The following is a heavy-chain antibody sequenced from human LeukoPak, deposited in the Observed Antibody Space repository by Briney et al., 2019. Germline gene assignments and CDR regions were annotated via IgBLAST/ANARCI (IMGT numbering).Heavy chain of an antibody. CDR1: GYTFTGYD. CDR2: MNPNSGNT. D-gene: IGHD2-2*01. J-gene: IGHJ4*02. CDR3: ARSYCSSISCRFDY. Sequence: ASVKVSCKASGYTFTGYDINWVRQATGQGLEWMGWMNPNSGNTGYAQKLQGRVTMTRNTSISTAYMELSSLRSEDTAVYYCARSYCSSISCRFDYWGQGTLVTVSS. V-gene: IGHV1-8*01.